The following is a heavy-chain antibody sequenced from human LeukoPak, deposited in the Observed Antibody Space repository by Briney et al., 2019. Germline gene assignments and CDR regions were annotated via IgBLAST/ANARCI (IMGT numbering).Heavy chain of an antibody. D-gene: IGHD2-2*01. CDR1: GFTFSSYS. J-gene: IGHJ6*02. CDR2: IYYSGST. Sequence: PGGSLRLSCAASGFTFSSYSMNWIRQPPGKGLEWIGSIYYSGSTYYNPSLKSRVTISVDTSKNQFSLKLSSVTAADTAVYYCARDGAVVPAAGDYGMDVWGQGTTVTVSS. V-gene: IGHV4-39*07. CDR3: ARDGAVVPAAGDYGMDV.